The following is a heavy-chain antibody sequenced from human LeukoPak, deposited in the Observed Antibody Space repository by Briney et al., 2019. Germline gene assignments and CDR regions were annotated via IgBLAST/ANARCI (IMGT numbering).Heavy chain of an antibody. CDR1: GGSFSGYY. D-gene: IGHD3-22*01. J-gene: IGHJ3*02. CDR2: INHSGST. Sequence: HSETLSLTCAVYGGSFSGYYWSWIRQPPGKGLEWIGEINHSGSTNYNPSLKSRVTISVDTSKNQFSLKLSSVTAADTAVYYCARAGRGYYDSSGYYYSAFDIWGQGTMVTVSS. CDR3: ARAGRGYYDSSGYYYSAFDI. V-gene: IGHV4-34*01.